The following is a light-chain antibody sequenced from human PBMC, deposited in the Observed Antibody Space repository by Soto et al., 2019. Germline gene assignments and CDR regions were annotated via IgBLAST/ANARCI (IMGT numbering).Light chain of an antibody. CDR2: DTS. V-gene: IGKV3-11*01. Sequence: EIVLTRSPATLSLSPGERATLSCRASQSVSSYLAWYQQKPGQAPRLLIYDTSNRATGIPARFSGSGSGTDFTLTISSLEPEDFAVYYCQQRSNWPTGNTFGQGTKLEIK. J-gene: IGKJ2*01. CDR1: QSVSSY. CDR3: QQRSNWPTGNT.